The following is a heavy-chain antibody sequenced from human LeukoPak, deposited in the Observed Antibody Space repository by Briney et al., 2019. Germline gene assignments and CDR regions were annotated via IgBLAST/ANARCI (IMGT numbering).Heavy chain of an antibody. D-gene: IGHD1-1*01. V-gene: IGHV3-30*18. J-gene: IGHJ4*02. CDR2: ISYDGSNK. CDR1: GFTFSNYG. CDR3: AKPPTGNVKFDS. Sequence: GGSLRLSCAASGFTFSNYGMHWVRQAPGKGLEWVAVISYDGSNKYYADSVKGRFTISRDNTKNSLYLQMSSLRVEDTAVYYCAKPPTGNVKFDSWGQGTLVTVSS.